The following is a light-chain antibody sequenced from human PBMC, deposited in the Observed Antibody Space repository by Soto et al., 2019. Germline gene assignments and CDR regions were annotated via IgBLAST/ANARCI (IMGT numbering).Light chain of an antibody. V-gene: IGKV3-20*01. Sequence: EIVLTQSPGILSLSPGERATLSCRASQTISGTSLAWYQQKPGQAPRLLIYGASSRATGIPDRFTGSGSATDFTLTISRLEPEDFGIYYCHQYGTSPLTFGGGTKVDIK. J-gene: IGKJ4*01. CDR3: HQYGTSPLT. CDR1: QTISGTS. CDR2: GAS.